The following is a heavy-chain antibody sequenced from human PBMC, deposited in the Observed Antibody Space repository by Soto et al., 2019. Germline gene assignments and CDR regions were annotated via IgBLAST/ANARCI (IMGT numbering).Heavy chain of an antibody. J-gene: IGHJ4*02. CDR1: GFTFTKAW. CDR2: IRSNTDGGTT. V-gene: IGHV3-15*07. D-gene: IGHD3-10*01. Sequence: EVQVVESGGGLVKPGGSLRLSCVASGFTFTKAWMNWIRQAPGKGLEWVGRIRSNTDGGTTEYAATVTGRFSISRDDSQNTVYLQMNGLKPEDKALYYCYTSGSYLGDDYWGQGALVTVSS. CDR3: YTSGSYLGDDY.